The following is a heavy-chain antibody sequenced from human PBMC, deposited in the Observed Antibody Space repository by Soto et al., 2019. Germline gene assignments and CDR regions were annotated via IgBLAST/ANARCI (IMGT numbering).Heavy chain of an antibody. CDR3: ARAKASGPSVLDP. CDR1: GFIFNTYW. J-gene: IGHJ5*02. CDR2: INSDGSIA. D-gene: IGHD2-2*01. V-gene: IGHV3-74*01. Sequence: GGSLRLSCAASGFIFNTYWMHWVRQAPGKGLVWISRINSDGSIADYADSVRGRITISRDNTKNTVYLQMNSLRVEDTAVYYCARAKASGPSVLDPWGKGTLVPVSS.